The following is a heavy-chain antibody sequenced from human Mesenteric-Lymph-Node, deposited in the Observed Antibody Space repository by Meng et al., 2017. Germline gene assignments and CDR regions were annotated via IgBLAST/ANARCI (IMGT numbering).Heavy chain of an antibody. Sequence: ASVKVSCKASGYTFTGYYMHWVRQAPGQGLEWMGWINPNSGGTNYAQKFQGRVTMTRDTSISTAYMELSRLRSDDTAVYYCARDYRGRGGRNWFDPWGQGTLVTVSS. CDR2: INPNSGGT. J-gene: IGHJ5*02. CDR1: GYTFTGYY. V-gene: IGHV1-2*02. D-gene: IGHD1-14*01. CDR3: ARDYRGRGGRNWFDP.